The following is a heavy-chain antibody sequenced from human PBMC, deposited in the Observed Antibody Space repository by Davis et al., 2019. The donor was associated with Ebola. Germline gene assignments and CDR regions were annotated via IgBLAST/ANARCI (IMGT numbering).Heavy chain of an antibody. CDR3: ARDEVVVAATGWFDP. CDR1: GFTFSNAW. Sequence: GESLKISCAASGFTFSNAWMNWVRQAPGKGLEWVSIIGTSHDTYYADSVKGRFTISRDNSKNTVYMQMNSLRAEDTAVYYCARDEVVVAATGWFDPWGQGTLVTVSS. D-gene: IGHD2-15*01. CDR2: IGTSHDT. J-gene: IGHJ5*02. V-gene: IGHV3-53*01.